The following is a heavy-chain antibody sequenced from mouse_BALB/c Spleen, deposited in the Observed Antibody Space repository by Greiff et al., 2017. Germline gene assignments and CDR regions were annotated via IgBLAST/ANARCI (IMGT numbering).Heavy chain of an antibody. CDR1: GFTFSSYA. J-gene: IGHJ3*01. CDR3: ARDYDYGAWFAY. V-gene: IGHV5-6-5*01. D-gene: IGHD2-4*01. Sequence: EVQRVESGGGLVKPGGSLKLSCAASGFTFSSYAMSWVRQTPEKRLEWVASISSGGSTYYPDSVKGRFTISRDNARNILYLQMSSLRSEDTAMYYCARDYDYGAWFAYWGQGTLVTVSA. CDR2: ISSGGST.